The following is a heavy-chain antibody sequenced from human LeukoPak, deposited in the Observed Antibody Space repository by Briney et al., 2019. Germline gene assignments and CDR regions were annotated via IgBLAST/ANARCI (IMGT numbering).Heavy chain of an antibody. CDR3: AKDRGFDY. CDR1: AFTFSSYG. CDR2: ISYDGSNK. V-gene: IGHV3-30*18. Sequence: GGSLRLSCAASAFTFSSYGMHWLRQAPGKGLEWVAVISYDGSNKYYADSVKGRFTISRDNSKNTLYLQMNSLRAEDTAVYYCAKDRGFDYWGQGTLVTVSS. J-gene: IGHJ4*02.